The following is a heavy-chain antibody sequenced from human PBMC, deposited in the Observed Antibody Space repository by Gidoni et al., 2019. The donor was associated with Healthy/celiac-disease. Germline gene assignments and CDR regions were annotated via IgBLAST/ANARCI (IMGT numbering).Heavy chain of an antibody. CDR2: ISGSGGST. D-gene: IGHD3-10*01. Sequence: EVQLLESGGGLVQPGGSLRLSCAASGFTFSSYAMSWVRQAPGKGLEWVSAISGSGGSTYYADSVKGRFTISRDNSKNTLYLQMNSLRAEDTAVYYCAKDTTMVQGEYYYYGMDVWGQGTTVTVSS. CDR1: GFTFSSYA. CDR3: AKDTTMVQGEYYYYGMDV. J-gene: IGHJ6*02. V-gene: IGHV3-23*01.